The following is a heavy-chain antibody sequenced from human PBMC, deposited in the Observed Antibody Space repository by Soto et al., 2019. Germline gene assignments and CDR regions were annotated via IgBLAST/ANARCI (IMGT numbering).Heavy chain of an antibody. CDR1: GFTFDSHT. CDR2: ISYDGSLQ. V-gene: IGHV3-30*04. J-gene: IGHJ4*02. CDR3: ARTYSSSWNYLDY. Sequence: QVHLVEAGGGVVQPGRSLTLSCAASGFTFDSHTMHWVRQTPGKGLEWVAYISYDGSLQDHADSVKGRFSISRDNGRKTVFLEMNSLRPEDSAVYYCARTYSSSWNYLDYWGQGTLVTVSS. D-gene: IGHD2-2*01.